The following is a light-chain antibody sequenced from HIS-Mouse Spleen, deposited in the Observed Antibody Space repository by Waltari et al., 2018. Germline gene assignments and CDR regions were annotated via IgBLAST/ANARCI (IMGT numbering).Light chain of an antibody. CDR3: CSYAGSYTGV. Sequence: QSALTQPRSVSGSPGQSVTISCTGTSSDVGGYNYVSWYQQHPGKAPNLMIYDVSKRPSGVPVRFSGSKSGNTASLTISGLQAEDEADYYCCSYAGSYTGVFGTGTNVTVL. V-gene: IGLV2-11*01. CDR2: DVS. CDR1: SSDVGGYNY. J-gene: IGLJ1*01.